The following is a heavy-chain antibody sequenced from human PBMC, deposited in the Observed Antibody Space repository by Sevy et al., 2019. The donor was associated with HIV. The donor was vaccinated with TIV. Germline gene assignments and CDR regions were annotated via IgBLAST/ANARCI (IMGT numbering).Heavy chain of an antibody. CDR2: IYYSGST. J-gene: IGHJ4*02. D-gene: IGHD3-22*01. Sequence: SETLSLTCTVSGGSISSGDYYWSWIRQPPEKGLEWIGYIYYSGSTYYNPSLKSRVTISVDTSKNQFSLKLSSVTAADTAVYYCARGSGYYDSSGYPPYFDYWGQGTLVTVSS. CDR3: ARGSGYYDSSGYPPYFDY. CDR1: GGSISSGDYY. V-gene: IGHV4-30-4*01.